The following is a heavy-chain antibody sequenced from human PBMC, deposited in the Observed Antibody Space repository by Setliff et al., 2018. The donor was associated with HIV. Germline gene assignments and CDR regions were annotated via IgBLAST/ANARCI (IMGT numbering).Heavy chain of an antibody. CDR1: GASISGSY. V-gene: IGHV4-59*08. J-gene: IGHJ4*02. D-gene: IGHD3-22*01. CDR2: MSLTRDT. Sequence: SETLSLTCTVSGASISGSYWIWIRQPPGKGLEWIGYMSLTRDTKYNPSLNSRVTTSIDTSKNQFSLEPRSVTAADTAVYYCARHYDSSGYGDYFDDWGRGILVTVSS. CDR3: ARHYDSSGYGDYFDD.